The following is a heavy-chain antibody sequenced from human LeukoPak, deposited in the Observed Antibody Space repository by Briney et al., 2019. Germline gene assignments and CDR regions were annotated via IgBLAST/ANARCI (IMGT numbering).Heavy chain of an antibody. Sequence: GGSLRLSCAAYGFTFCSYEMNWVRQAPGKGLKWVSYISSSGSTIYYADSVKGRFTISRDNAKNSLYLQMNSLRAEDTAVYYCARGRSVLRQLDGSYYYYGMDVWGKGTTVTVSS. CDR3: ARGRSVLRQLDGSYYYYGMDV. CDR1: GFTFCSYE. D-gene: IGHD6-13*01. J-gene: IGHJ6*04. V-gene: IGHV3-48*03. CDR2: ISSSGSTI.